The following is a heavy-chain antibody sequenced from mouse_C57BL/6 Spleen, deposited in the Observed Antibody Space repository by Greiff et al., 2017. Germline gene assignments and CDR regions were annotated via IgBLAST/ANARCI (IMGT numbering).Heavy chain of an antibody. Sequence: EVKVVESGGGLVKPGGSLKLSCAASGFTFSDYGMHWVRQAPEKGLEWVAYISSGSSTIYYADTVKGRFTISRDNAKNTLFLQMTKQRAEDTAMYYCARGGYSEGDFDVWGTGTTVTVSS. CDR1: GFTFSDYG. V-gene: IGHV5-17*01. CDR3: ARGGYSEGDFDV. D-gene: IGHD2-12*01. CDR2: ISSGSSTI. J-gene: IGHJ1*03.